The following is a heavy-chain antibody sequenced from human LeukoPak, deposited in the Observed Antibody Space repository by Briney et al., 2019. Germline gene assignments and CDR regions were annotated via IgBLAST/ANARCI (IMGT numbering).Heavy chain of an antibody. CDR2: ISGSGGST. Sequence: PEGSLRLSCAASGFTFSSYAMSWVRQAPGKGLEWVSAISGSGGSTYYADSVKGRFTISRDNSKNTLYLQMNSLRAEDTAVYYCAKCRGSSCWYRGYYYYYGMDVWGQGTTVTVSS. D-gene: IGHD6-13*01. V-gene: IGHV3-23*01. CDR3: AKCRGSSCWYRGYYYYYGMDV. CDR1: GFTFSSYA. J-gene: IGHJ6*02.